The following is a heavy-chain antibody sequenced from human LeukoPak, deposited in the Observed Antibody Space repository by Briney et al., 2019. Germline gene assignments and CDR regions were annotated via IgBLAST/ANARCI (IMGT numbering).Heavy chain of an antibody. CDR2: ISGSGGST. J-gene: IGHJ2*01. CDR1: GFTFSSYA. D-gene: IGHD6-13*01. V-gene: IGHV3-23*01. CDR3: AREGYSSSWYGNWYFDL. Sequence: GGSLRLSCAASGFTFSSYAMSWVRQAPGKGLEWVSAISGSGGSTYYADSVKGRFTISRDNAKNSLYLQMNSLRAEDTALYYCAREGYSSSWYGNWYFDLWGRGTLVTVSS.